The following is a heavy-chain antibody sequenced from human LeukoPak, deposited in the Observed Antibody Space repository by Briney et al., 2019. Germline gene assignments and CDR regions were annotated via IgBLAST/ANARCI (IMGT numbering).Heavy chain of an antibody. CDR3: ARGPYCSGGSCSLGAFDI. D-gene: IGHD2-15*01. CDR2: IYYSGST. V-gene: IGHV4-59*01. CDR1: GGSISSYY. Sequence: SETLSLTCTVSGGSISSYYWSWIRQPPGKGLEWIGYIYYSGSTNYNPSLKSRVTISVDTSKNQFSLKLSSVTAADTAVYYCARGPYCSGGSCSLGAFDIWGQGTMVIVSS. J-gene: IGHJ3*02.